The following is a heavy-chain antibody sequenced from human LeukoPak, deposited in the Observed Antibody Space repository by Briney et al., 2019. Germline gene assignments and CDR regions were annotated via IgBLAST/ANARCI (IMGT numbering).Heavy chain of an antibody. D-gene: IGHD2-2*01. CDR3: ARGLGSTRDY. J-gene: IGHJ4*02. Sequence: SETLSLTCTVSGGSISSYYWSWIRQPPGKGLEWIGYIYYSGSTNYNPSLKSRVTISVDTSKNQFSLKLSSVTAADTTVYYCARGLGSTRDYWGQGTLVTVSS. V-gene: IGHV4-59*01. CDR2: IYYSGST. CDR1: GGSISSYY.